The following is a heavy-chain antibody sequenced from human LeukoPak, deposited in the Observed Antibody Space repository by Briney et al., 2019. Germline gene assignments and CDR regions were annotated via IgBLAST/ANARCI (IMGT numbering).Heavy chain of an antibody. J-gene: IGHJ3*02. V-gene: IGHV4-30-4*01. CDR1: GGSISSGDYY. CDR2: VYYSGST. D-gene: IGHD2-2*01. Sequence: SQTLSLTCTVSGGSISSGDYYWSWIRQPPGKGLEWIGYVYYSGSTYYNPSPKSRVTISVDTSKNQFSLKLSSVAAADTAVYYCARSCGSTSCRDAFDIWGQGTMVTVSS. CDR3: ARSCGSTSCRDAFDI.